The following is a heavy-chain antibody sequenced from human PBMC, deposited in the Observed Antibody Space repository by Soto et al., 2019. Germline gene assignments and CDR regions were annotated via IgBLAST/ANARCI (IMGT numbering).Heavy chain of an antibody. CDR1: GGSISSYY. CDR2: IYYSGST. CDR3: ARHVSVFHYYFWSGPPFDP. J-gene: IGHJ5*02. D-gene: IGHD3-3*01. V-gene: IGHV4-59*08. Sequence: SETLSLTCTVSGGSISSYYWSWIRQPPGKGLEWIGYIYYSGSTNYNPSLKSRVTISVDTSKNQFSLKLSSVTAADTAVYYCARHVSVFHYYFWSGPPFDPCGLGTRVTVPS.